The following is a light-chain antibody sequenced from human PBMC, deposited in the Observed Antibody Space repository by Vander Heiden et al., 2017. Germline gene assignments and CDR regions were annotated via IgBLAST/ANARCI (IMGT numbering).Light chain of an antibody. CDR2: AAS. CDR1: QSISYY. CDR3: QQSDSPPWA. J-gene: IGKJ1*01. V-gene: IGKV1-39*01. Sequence: DIQMTQSPSSLSASVGDRVTITCRASQSISYYLNWYQQKPGKAPKLLIYAASSFQSWVPSRFSGSGSGTDFTLTISRLQPEDFATYYCQQSDSPPWAFGQWTKVEIK.